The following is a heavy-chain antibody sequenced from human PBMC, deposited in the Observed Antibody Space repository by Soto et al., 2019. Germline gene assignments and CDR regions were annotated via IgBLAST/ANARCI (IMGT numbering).Heavy chain of an antibody. CDR2: ISGSGRTT. J-gene: IGHJ6*03. Sequence: EVQLLESGGGLVQPGGSLRLSCAASGFTFRYYAMNWLRQAPGRGLECVPFISGSGRTTYYADPVKGRFTVSRDNAKNTLYLQMNSLRADDTALYYCAKFRGPTYSYSSMDVWGKGTTVTVSS. CDR1: GFTFRYYA. D-gene: IGHD3-16*01. V-gene: IGHV3-23*01. CDR3: AKFRGPTYSYSSMDV.